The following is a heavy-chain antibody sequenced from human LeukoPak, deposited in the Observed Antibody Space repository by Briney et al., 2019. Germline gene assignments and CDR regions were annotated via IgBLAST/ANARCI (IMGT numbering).Heavy chain of an antibody. CDR3: ATDSSGYYPVY. CDR1: GGSFSGYY. J-gene: IGHJ4*02. V-gene: IGHV4-34*01. CDR2: INHSGSI. D-gene: IGHD3-22*01. Sequence: SETLSLTCAVYGGSFSGYYWTWIRQPPGKGLEWIGEINHSGSINYNPSLKSRVTMSVDTSKNQFSLKLSSVTAADTAVYYCATDSSGYYPVYWGQGTLVSVSS.